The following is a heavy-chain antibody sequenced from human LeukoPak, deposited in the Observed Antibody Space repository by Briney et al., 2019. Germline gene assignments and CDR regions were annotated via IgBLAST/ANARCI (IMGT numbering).Heavy chain of an antibody. D-gene: IGHD2-21*02. CDR3: TRGLYHPPQYFDP. J-gene: IGHJ5*02. V-gene: IGHV3-48*01. CDR1: GLDFSKYN. CDR2: IHESSGDV. Sequence: PGGSLRLSCVASGLDFSKYNMNWVRQVPGKGLEWVSCIHESSGDVYYADSVKGRFTISRDNARNSLSLQMSSLRAEDTAVYYCTRGLYHPPQYFDPWGQGALVTVSS.